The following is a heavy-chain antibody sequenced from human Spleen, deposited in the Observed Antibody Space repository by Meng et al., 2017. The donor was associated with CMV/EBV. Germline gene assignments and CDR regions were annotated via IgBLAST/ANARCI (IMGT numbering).Heavy chain of an antibody. CDR3: ARVGIAGVNYFDY. J-gene: IGHJ4*02. CDR1: GFTFSSYS. Sequence: ESLKISCAASGFTFSSYSMNWVRQAPGKGLEWVSYISSSSSTIYYADSVKGRFTTSRDNAKNSLYLQMNSLRAEDTAVYYCARVGIAGVNYFDYWGQGTLVTVSS. D-gene: IGHD3-22*01. V-gene: IGHV3-48*04. CDR2: ISSSSSTI.